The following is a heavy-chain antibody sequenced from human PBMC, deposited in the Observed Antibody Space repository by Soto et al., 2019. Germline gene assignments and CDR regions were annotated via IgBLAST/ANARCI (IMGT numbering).Heavy chain of an antibody. CDR1: GGSISSSSYY. V-gene: IGHV4-39*01. Sequence: PSETLSLTCTVSGGSISSSSYYWGWIRQPPGKGLEWIGSIYYSGSTYYNPSLKSRVTISVDTSKNQFSLKLSSVTAADTAVYYCARAHYIWGTAYAFDIWGQGTMVTVS. CDR3: ARAHYIWGTAYAFDI. D-gene: IGHD3-16*01. J-gene: IGHJ3*02. CDR2: IYYSGST.